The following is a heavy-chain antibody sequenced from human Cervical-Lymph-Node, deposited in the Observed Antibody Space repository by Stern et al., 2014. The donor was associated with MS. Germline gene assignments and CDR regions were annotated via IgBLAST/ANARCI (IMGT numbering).Heavy chain of an antibody. Sequence: EVQLVESGGGMVQPGGSLRLSCVASGFNFDDHALHWVRPAPGKGLEWVSGISWTGAYIGYADSVKGRSTISRDNAKNSLYLQMSSLRPEDTALYYCVKGDYHGAGAYCDYWGQGTLVTIS. CDR3: VKGDYHGAGAYCDY. J-gene: IGHJ4*02. CDR2: ISWTGAYI. D-gene: IGHD3-10*01. V-gene: IGHV3-9*01. CDR1: GFNFDDHA.